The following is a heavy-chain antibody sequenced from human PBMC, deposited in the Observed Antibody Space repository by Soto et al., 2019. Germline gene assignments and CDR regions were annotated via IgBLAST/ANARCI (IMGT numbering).Heavy chain of an antibody. Sequence: PGGSLRLSCAASGFTFSSYGMHWVRQAPGKGLEGVAVISYDGSNKYYADSVKGRFTISRDNSKNTLYLQMNRLRAEDTAVYYCAKGKGKNDSGASYPWRGGMDVWGQGTTVTVSS. CDR1: GFTFSSYG. J-gene: IGHJ6*02. D-gene: IGHD4-17*01. V-gene: IGHV3-30*18. CDR2: ISYDGSNK. CDR3: AKGKGKNDSGASYPWRGGMDV.